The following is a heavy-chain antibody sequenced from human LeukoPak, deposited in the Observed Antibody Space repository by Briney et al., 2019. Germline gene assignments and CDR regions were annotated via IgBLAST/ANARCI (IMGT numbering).Heavy chain of an antibody. J-gene: IGHJ4*02. CDR3: ARISKVSSAWYPDY. D-gene: IGHD6-19*01. CDR1: GGSISSSNYY. CDR2: IYYSGST. Sequence: SETLSPTCTVSGGSISSSNYYWGWIRQPPGKGLEWIGSIYYSGSTYYNPSLKSRVTISVDTSKNQFSLKLSSVTAADTAVYYCARISKVSSAWYPDYWGQGALVTVSS. V-gene: IGHV4-39*01.